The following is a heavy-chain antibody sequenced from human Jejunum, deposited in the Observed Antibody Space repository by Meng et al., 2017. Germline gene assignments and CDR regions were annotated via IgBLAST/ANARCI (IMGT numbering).Heavy chain of an antibody. CDR2: ISYDGIYT. V-gene: IGHV3-30*03. CDR3: ARDTVCNDDCTDY. Sequence: GESLKISCVVSGFTLSSFGVHWVRQAPGKGLEWVGVISYDGIYTYYGDSVRGRFTISRDESKNTVYLQMNSLRSEDTAVYYCARDTVCNDDCTDYSGQG. D-gene: IGHD2-21*02. CDR1: GFTLSSFG. J-gene: IGHJ4*02.